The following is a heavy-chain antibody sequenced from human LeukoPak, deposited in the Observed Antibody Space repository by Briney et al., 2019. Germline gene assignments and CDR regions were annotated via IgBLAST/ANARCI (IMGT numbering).Heavy chain of an antibody. CDR3: AGALGTTDFDY. Sequence: ASVKVSCKASGYTFTGYYMHWVRQAPGQGLEWMGWINPNSGGTNYAQKFQGRVTMTRDTSISRAYMELSRLRSDDTGVYYCAGALGTTDFDYWGQGTLVTVSS. CDR1: GYTFTGYY. V-gene: IGHV1-2*02. CDR2: INPNSGGT. J-gene: IGHJ4*02. D-gene: IGHD2/OR15-2a*01.